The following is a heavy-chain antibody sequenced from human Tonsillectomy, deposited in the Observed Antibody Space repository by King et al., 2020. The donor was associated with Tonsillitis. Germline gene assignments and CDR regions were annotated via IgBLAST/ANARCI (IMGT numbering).Heavy chain of an antibody. CDR1: GITFSGYW. CDR3: ASPGVVVTAVPYYYYGMDV. D-gene: IGHD2-21*02. J-gene: IGHJ6*02. Sequence: EVQLVESGGGLVQPGGSLRLSCAASGITFSGYWMHWVRQAPGKGLVWVSRINKDGTSTSYADSVKGRFTISRDNAKNTLNLQMNSLRDEDTAVYYCASPGVVVTAVPYYYYGMDVWGQGTTVTVSS. V-gene: IGHV3-74*01. CDR2: INKDGTST.